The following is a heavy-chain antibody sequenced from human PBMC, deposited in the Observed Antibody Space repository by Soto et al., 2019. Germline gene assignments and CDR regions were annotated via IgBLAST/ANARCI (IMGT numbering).Heavy chain of an antibody. J-gene: IGHJ4*02. CDR3: ARGRGDY. CDR2: INADNGNT. D-gene: IGHD1-26*01. V-gene: IGHV1-3*01. CDR1: GYTFTSYA. Sequence: ASVKVSCKASGYTFTSYAMHWVRQAPGQGLEWMGWINADNGNTKYAQKFQGRVTMTRNTSISTAYMELSSLRSEDTAVYYCARGRGDYWGQGTLVTVSS.